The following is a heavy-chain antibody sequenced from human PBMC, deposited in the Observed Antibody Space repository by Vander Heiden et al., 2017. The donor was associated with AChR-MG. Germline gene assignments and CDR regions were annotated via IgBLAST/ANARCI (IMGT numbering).Heavy chain of an antibody. CDR1: GGTFSSHA. CDR2: IIPIFGTA. D-gene: IGHD2-2*01. Sequence: QVQLVQSGAEVKKPGSSVKVSCKASGGTFSSHAISWVRQAPGQGLEWMGGIIPIFGTANYAQKFQGRVTITADKSTSTAYMELSSLRSEDTAVYYCARDPIVVVPAAISPMDYYYGMDVWGQGTTVTVSS. J-gene: IGHJ6*02. V-gene: IGHV1-69*06. CDR3: ARDPIVVVPAAISPMDYYYGMDV.